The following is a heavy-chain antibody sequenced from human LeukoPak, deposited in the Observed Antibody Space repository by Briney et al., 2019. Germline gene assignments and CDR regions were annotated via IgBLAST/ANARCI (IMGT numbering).Heavy chain of an antibody. CDR2: ISAYNGNT. CDR3: ARGKSIAARPFDY. CDR1: GYTFTSYG. D-gene: IGHD6-6*01. Sequence: ASVKVSCKASGYTFTSYGISWVRQAPGQGLEWMGWISAYNGNTNYAQKLQGRVTMTTDTSTSTVYMELSSLRSEDTAVYYCARGKSIAARPFDYWGQGTLVTVSS. V-gene: IGHV1-18*01. J-gene: IGHJ4*02.